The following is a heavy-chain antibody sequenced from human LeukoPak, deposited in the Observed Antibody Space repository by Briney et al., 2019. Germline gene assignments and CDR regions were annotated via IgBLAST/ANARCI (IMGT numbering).Heavy chain of an antibody. Sequence: ASVKVSCKASGGTFSSYAISWVRQAPGQGLEWMGRIIPILGIANYAQKFQGRVTITADKSTSTAYMELSSLRSEDTAVYYCASQAATDTDAFDIWGQGTMVTVSP. CDR3: ASQAATDTDAFDI. CDR2: IIPILGIA. CDR1: GGTFSSYA. D-gene: IGHD6-13*01. V-gene: IGHV1-69*04. J-gene: IGHJ3*02.